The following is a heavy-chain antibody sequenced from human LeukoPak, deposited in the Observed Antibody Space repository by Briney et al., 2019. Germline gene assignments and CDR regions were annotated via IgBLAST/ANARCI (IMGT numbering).Heavy chain of an antibody. V-gene: IGHV1-2*02. CDR3: ARDEITIFGVGPGYYYGMDV. CDR1: GYTFTCYY. CDR2: INPNSGGT. J-gene: IGHJ6*02. Sequence: SVKVSCKASGYTFTCYYMHWVRQAPGQGLEWMGWINPNSGGTNYAQKFQGRVTMTRDTSISTAYMELSRLRSDDTAVYYCARDEITIFGVGPGYYYGMDVWGQGTTVTVSS. D-gene: IGHD3-3*01.